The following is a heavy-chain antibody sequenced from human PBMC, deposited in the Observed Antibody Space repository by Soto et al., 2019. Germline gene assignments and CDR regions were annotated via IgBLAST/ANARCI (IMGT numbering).Heavy chain of an antibody. V-gene: IGHV3-66*01. CDR1: GFTVSSNY. CDR3: ARDGDYCSGGSCYSGAFDI. CDR2: IYSGGST. D-gene: IGHD2-15*01. Sequence: GGSLRLSCAASGFTVSSNYMSWVRQAPGKGLEWVSVIYSGGSTYYADSVKGRFTISRDNSKNTLYLQMNSLRAEDTAVYYCARDGDYCSGGSCYSGAFDIWGQGTMVTVSS. J-gene: IGHJ3*02.